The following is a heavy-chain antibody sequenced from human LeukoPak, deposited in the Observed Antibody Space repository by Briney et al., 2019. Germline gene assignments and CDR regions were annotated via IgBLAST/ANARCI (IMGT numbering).Heavy chain of an antibody. CDR3: ARLTRVDSTLSYFDY. CDR1: GFIFSDFY. CDR2: MSGNIITT. D-gene: IGHD2/OR15-2a*01. Sequence: GGSLRLSCAASGFIFSDFYMSWLRQAPGKGLEWVSSMSGNIITTHSADSLKDRFTISRDNARNSLFLQMDSLRAEDTAVYYCARLTRVDSTLSYFDYWGQGTLVTVSS. J-gene: IGHJ4*02. V-gene: IGHV3-11*04.